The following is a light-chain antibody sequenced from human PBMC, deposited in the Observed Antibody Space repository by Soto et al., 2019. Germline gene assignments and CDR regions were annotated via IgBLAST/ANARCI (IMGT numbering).Light chain of an antibody. CDR3: QQYNDWHLT. CDR2: GAS. J-gene: IGKJ4*01. CDR1: QSINNN. V-gene: IGKV3-15*01. Sequence: EIVMTQSPATLSVSPGERATLSCRARQSINNNLAWYQQKRGQGPRLLIYGASSSATGTPARCSGSGSGTGVTLTISSLQAEDFAIYYCQQYNDWHLTFGGGTKVEIK.